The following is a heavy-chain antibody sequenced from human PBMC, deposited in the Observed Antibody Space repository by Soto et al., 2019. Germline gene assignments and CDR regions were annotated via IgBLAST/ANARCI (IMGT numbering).Heavy chain of an antibody. CDR3: ARIVVVPAAIIYYYYGMDV. CDR1: GGSFSGYY. CDR2: INHSGST. Sequence: QVQLQQWGAGLLKPSETLSLTCAVYGGSFSGYYWSWIRQPPGKGLDWIGEINHSGSTNYNPSLKSRVTISVDTSKNQFSLKLSSVTAADTDVYYCARIVVVPAAIIYYYYGMDVWGQGTTVTVSS. J-gene: IGHJ6*02. V-gene: IGHV4-34*01. D-gene: IGHD2-2*01.